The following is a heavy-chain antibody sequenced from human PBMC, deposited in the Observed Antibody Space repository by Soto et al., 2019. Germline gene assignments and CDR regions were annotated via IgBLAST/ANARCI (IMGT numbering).Heavy chain of an antibody. V-gene: IGHV2-26*01. CDR1: GFSLSNARMG. Sequence: QVTLKESGPVLVKPTETLTLTCTVSGFSLSNARMGVSWIRQPPGTALEWLEHIFSNDEKSYSTSLKSRLTISKDTSKSQVVLTMTNMDPVDPASYYCTRLPNSNSNSCYRVWRFDPWSQGTRVTVSS. J-gene: IGHJ5*02. CDR2: IFSNDEK. CDR3: TRLPNSNSNSCYRVWRFDP. D-gene: IGHD2-2*01.